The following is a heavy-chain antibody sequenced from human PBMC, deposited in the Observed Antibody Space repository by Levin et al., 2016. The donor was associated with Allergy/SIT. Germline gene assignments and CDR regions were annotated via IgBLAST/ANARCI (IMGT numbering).Heavy chain of an antibody. J-gene: IGHJ5*02. Sequence: VRQAPGKGLEWVSYISPSAITIYYADSVKGRFTISRGNTKNSLYLQMNSLSAEDTAVYYCARKRVGAQNWFDPWGQGTLVTVSS. CDR3: ARKRVGAQNWFDP. CDR2: ISPSAITI. D-gene: IGHD1-26*01. V-gene: IGHV3-48*03.